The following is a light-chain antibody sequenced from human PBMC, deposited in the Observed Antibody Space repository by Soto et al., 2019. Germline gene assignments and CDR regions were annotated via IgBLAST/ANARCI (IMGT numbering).Light chain of an antibody. Sequence: EIVLTQSPATLSLSPGERAALCCRASQSVSSYLGWYQQKPGQAPRLLIYDASNRATGIPARFSGSGSGTDFTLTISSLEPEDFAVYYCQQRSNWLGFGHGTRLEI. CDR3: QQRSNWLG. J-gene: IGKJ5*01. CDR1: QSVSSY. CDR2: DAS. V-gene: IGKV3-11*01.